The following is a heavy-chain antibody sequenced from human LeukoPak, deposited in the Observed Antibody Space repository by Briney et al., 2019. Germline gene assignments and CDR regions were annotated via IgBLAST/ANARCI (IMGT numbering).Heavy chain of an antibody. J-gene: IGHJ4*02. V-gene: IGHV4-59*13. Sequence: SETLSLTCNVSGGSISGYYWSWIRQSPGKGLEWIGYVYYSGGTDYNPSLKSRVTISVDTSKNQFSLKLNSVTAADTAVYYCACGYSYGIDYWGQGTLITVSS. D-gene: IGHD5-18*01. CDR3: ACGYSYGIDY. CDR1: GGSISGYY. CDR2: VYYSGGT.